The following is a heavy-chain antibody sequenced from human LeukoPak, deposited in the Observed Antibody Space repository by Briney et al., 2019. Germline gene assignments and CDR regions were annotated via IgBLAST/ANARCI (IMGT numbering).Heavy chain of an antibody. D-gene: IGHD5-24*01. Sequence: GGSLRLSCAASGFTFSSYWMHWVRQAPGEGLVWVSRINSDGSSTNYADSVKGRFTISRDNAKNTLYLRMNSLRAEDTAVYYCARDRDGYKSFDYWGQGTLVTVSS. V-gene: IGHV3-74*01. CDR2: INSDGSST. J-gene: IGHJ4*02. CDR3: ARDRDGYKSFDY. CDR1: GFTFSSYW.